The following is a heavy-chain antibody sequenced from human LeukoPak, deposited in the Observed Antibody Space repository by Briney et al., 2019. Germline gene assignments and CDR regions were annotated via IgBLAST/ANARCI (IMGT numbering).Heavy chain of an antibody. CDR3: TKDILRSRSGWRVFDY. CDR2: ISGDGGST. J-gene: IGHJ4*02. Sequence: GGSLRLSCAASGFTSNDYAMNWVRQAPGKGLEWVSLISGDGGSTYYADSVKGRFTISRDNSKNALYLQMNSLRNEDTALYYCTKDILRSRSGWRVFDYWGQGTLVTVSS. V-gene: IGHV3-43*02. D-gene: IGHD6-19*01. CDR1: GFTSNDYA.